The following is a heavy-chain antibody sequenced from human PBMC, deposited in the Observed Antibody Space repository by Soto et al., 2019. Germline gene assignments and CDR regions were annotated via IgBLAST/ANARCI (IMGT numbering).Heavy chain of an antibody. J-gene: IGHJ6*02. V-gene: IGHV3-7*03. CDR1: GFTFSSYW. Sequence: EVQLVESGGGLVQPGGSLRLSCAASGFTFSSYWMSWVRQAPGKGLEWVANIKQDGSEKYYVDSVKGRFTISRDNAKNSLYLQMNSLRAEDTAVYYCAGAPGYSSGWPYGMDVWGQGTTVTVSS. CDR2: IKQDGSEK. D-gene: IGHD6-19*01. CDR3: AGAPGYSSGWPYGMDV.